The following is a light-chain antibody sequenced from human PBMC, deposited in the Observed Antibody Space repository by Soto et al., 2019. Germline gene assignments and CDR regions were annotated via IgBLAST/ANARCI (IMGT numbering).Light chain of an antibody. Sequence: DIPMTQSPSSLSASVGDRVTITCRASQGISNYLAWYQQKPGKVPKLLIYAASTVPSGVPSRFSGSGSGTDFTLTLSSLQPEDVATYYCQKTRGTFGHGTKVAIK. CDR3: QKTRGT. CDR2: AAS. CDR1: QGISNY. V-gene: IGKV1-27*01. J-gene: IGKJ1*01.